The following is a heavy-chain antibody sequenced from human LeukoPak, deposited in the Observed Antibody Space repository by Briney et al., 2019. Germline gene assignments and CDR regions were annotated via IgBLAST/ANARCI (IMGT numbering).Heavy chain of an antibody. CDR2: ISYDGSNK. D-gene: IGHD6-13*01. V-gene: IGHV3-30*18. J-gene: IGHJ3*02. CDR1: GFTFSTYV. Sequence: HSGGSLRLSCAASGFTFSTYVMHWVRQAPGKGLEWVAAISYDGSNKYLADSVKGRFTTSRDNSKNTLYLQMNSLRAEDTAVYYCAKKAGIAAAGYFDAFDIWGQGTMVTVSS. CDR3: AKKAGIAAAGYFDAFDI.